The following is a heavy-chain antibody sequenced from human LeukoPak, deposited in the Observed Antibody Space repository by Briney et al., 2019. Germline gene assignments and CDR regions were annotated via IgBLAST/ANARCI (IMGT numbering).Heavy chain of an antibody. V-gene: IGHV1-2*02. CDR1: GYTFTGYY. J-gene: IGHJ4*02. CDR3: ARSYYERSGLDY. D-gene: IGHD3-22*01. Sequence: ASVKVSCTASGYTFTGYYMHWVRQAPGQGLEWMGWINPNSGGTNYAQKFQGRVTMTRDTSISTAYMELSRLRSDDTAVYYCARSYYERSGLDYWGQGTLVTVSS. CDR2: INPNSGGT.